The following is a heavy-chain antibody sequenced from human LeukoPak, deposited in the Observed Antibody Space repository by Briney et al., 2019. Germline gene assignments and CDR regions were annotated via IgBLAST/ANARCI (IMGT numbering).Heavy chain of an antibody. V-gene: IGHV3-11*05. D-gene: IGHD5/OR15-5a*01. CDR2: ISSSSTVT. Sequence: GGSLRLSCAASGFTFSHYYMSWIRQAPGKGLEWLSYISSSSTVTEYADSVKGRFTISRDNSKSSLFLQMNSLRTEDTALYYCARDHVYGGADYWGQGTLVTVSS. J-gene: IGHJ4*02. CDR1: GFTFSHYY. CDR3: ARDHVYGGADY.